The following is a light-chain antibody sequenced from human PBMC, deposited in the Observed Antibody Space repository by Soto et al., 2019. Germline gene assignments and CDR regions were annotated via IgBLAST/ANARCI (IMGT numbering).Light chain of an antibody. J-gene: IGLJ2*01. CDR1: SSDVGGYNY. Sequence: QSVLTQPASVSGSPGQSITITYTGTSSDVGGYNYVSWYQQHPGKAPKLMIYEVSNRPSGVSNRFSGSKSGNMASLTISGLQAEDEADYYCSSYTSSSTPVVFGGGTKVTVL. CDR2: EVS. V-gene: IGLV2-14*01. CDR3: SSYTSSSTPVV.